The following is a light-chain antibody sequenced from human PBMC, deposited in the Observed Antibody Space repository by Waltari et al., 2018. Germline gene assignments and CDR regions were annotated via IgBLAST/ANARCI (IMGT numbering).Light chain of an antibody. J-gene: IGLJ3*02. V-gene: IGLV6-57*03. Sequence: NFMLIQPHSVSESPGKTVTISCPRSSGSIARNYVQWYQQRPGSAPTTVIYEDNQRPSGVPDRFSGSVDGSSNSASLTISGLRAEDEADYHCQSFDSSSLWVFGGGTKLTVL. CDR1: SGSIARNY. CDR2: EDN. CDR3: QSFDSSSLWV.